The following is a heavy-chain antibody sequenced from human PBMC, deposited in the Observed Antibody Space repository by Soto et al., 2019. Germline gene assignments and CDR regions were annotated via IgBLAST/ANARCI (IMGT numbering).Heavy chain of an antibody. V-gene: IGHV4-59*08. CDR2: IYYSGST. CDR1: GGSISSYY. Sequence: PSETLSLTCTVSGGSISSYYWSWIRQPPGKGLEWIGYIYYSGSTNYNPSLKSRVTISVDTSKNQFSLKLSSVTAADTAVYYCARHGSYGDSSYFDYWGQGTLVTVSS. CDR3: ARHGSYGDSSYFDY. D-gene: IGHD4-17*01. J-gene: IGHJ4*02.